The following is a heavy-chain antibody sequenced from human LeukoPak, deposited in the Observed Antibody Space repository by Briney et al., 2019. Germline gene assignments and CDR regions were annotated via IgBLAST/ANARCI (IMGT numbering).Heavy chain of an antibody. CDR3: ASGIAAAGHDAFDI. Sequence: SGTLSLTCAVYGGSFSGYYWSWIRQPPGKGLEWIGEINHSGSTNYNPSLKSRVTISVDTSKNQFSLKLSSVTAADTAVYYCASGIAAAGHDAFDIWGQGTMVTVSS. D-gene: IGHD6-13*01. CDR2: INHSGST. J-gene: IGHJ3*02. V-gene: IGHV4-34*01. CDR1: GGSFSGYY.